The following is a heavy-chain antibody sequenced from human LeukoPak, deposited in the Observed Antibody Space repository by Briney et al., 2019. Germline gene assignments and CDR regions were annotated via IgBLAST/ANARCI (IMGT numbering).Heavy chain of an antibody. Sequence: PGGSLRLSCAASGFTFSTYAMSWVRQAPGKGPEWISAISGTGGTTYYADSVKGRFTISRDNSKNTLYLQMNSLRAEDTAVYYCARGVPYDSWSGPHYSDYWGQGTLVTVSS. CDR3: ARGVPYDSWSGPHYSDY. CDR1: GFTFSTYA. CDR2: ISGTGGTT. D-gene: IGHD3-3*01. J-gene: IGHJ4*02. V-gene: IGHV3-23*01.